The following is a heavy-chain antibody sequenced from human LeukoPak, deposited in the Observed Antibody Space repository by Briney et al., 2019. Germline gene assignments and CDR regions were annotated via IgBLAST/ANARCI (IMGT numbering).Heavy chain of an antibody. CDR1: GYTLTELS. Sequence: GASVKVSCKVSGYTLTELSMHWVRQAPGKGLEWMGGFDPKDGETIYAQKFQGRVTMTEDTSTDTAYMELSSLRSEDTAVYYCATYYDSSGYYFHYWGQGTLVTVSS. CDR3: ATYYDSSGYYFHY. CDR2: FDPKDGET. J-gene: IGHJ4*02. D-gene: IGHD3-22*01. V-gene: IGHV1-24*01.